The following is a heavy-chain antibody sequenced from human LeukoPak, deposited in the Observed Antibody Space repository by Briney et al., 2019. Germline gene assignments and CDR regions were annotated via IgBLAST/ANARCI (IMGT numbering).Heavy chain of an antibody. Sequence: SETLSLTCTVSGGSISSSSYYWGWIRQPPGKGLEWIGSIYYSGSTYYNPSLKSRVTISVDTSKNQFSLKLSSVTAADTAVYYCASSTGVITMVRGGFDYWGQGTLVTVSS. CDR2: IYYSGST. V-gene: IGHV4-39*01. J-gene: IGHJ4*02. CDR3: ASSTGVITMVRGGFDY. CDR1: GGSISSSSYY. D-gene: IGHD3-10*01.